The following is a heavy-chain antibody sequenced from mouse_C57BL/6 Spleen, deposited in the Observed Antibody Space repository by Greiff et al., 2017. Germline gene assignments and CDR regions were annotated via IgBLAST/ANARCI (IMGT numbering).Heavy chain of an antibody. CDR1: GYTFTDYN. D-gene: IGHD1-1*01. Sequence: EVQLQQSGPELVKPGASVKMSCKASGYTFTDYNMHWVKRSHGKSLEWIGYINPNNGGTSYNQKFKGKATLTVNKSSSTAYMELRSLTSEDSAVYYCARRYGSSYGYFDYWGQGTTLTVSS. J-gene: IGHJ2*01. V-gene: IGHV1-22*01. CDR3: ARRYGSSYGYFDY. CDR2: INPNNGGT.